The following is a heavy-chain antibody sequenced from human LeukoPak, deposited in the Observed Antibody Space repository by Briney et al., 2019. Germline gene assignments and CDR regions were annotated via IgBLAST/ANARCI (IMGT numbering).Heavy chain of an antibody. D-gene: IGHD1-26*01. CDR1: GGTFSSYA. CDR3: ARDRGGSYYWFDP. CDR2: IIPIFGTA. J-gene: IGHJ5*02. V-gene: IGHV1-69*13. Sequence: SVKVSCKASGGTFSSYAISWVRQAPGQGLEWMGGIIPIFGTANYAQKFQGRVTITADESTSTAYMELSSLRSEDTAVYYCARDRGGSYYWFDPWGQGTLVTVSS.